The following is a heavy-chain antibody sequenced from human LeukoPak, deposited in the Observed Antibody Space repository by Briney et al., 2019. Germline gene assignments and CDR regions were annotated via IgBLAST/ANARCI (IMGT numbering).Heavy chain of an antibody. V-gene: IGHV1-69*13. CDR3: ASRYCGSANCQWGDYYYYGMDG. Sequence: SVKVSCKASGGTFSSYAISWVRQAPGQGLEWMGGITPIFGTTKYSQKFQGRVTITAAESTGTAFMDLNSPTSDDTAVYYCASRYCGSANCQWGDYYYYGMDGWGQGTTVTVSS. CDR1: GGTFSSYA. J-gene: IGHJ6*02. CDR2: ITPIFGTT. D-gene: IGHD2-2*01.